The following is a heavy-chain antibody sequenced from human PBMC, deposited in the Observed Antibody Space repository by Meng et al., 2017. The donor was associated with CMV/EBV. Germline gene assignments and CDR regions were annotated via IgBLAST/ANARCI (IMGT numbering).Heavy chain of an antibody. CDR3: AYEGSRWLVPFGY. J-gene: IGHJ4*02. Sequence: SLKIPCGASGFTFSKYAMSWVRQAPGKGLELVSVIYNCGNNKYYADSVKGRFTISRDASKNTLYLQMDSLRDEDTAVYYCAYEGSRWLVPFGYWGQGTLVTVSS. CDR1: GFTFSKYA. V-gene: IGHV3-23*03. CDR2: IYNCGNNK. D-gene: IGHD6-13*01.